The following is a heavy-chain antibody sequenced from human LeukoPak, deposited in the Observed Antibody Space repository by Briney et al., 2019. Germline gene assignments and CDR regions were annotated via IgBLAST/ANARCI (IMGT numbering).Heavy chain of an antibody. CDR1: GFTFSSYA. J-gene: IGHJ4*02. Sequence: GRSLRLSCAASGFTFSSYAMHWVRQAPGKGLEGLAVISYDGSNKYYADSVKGRFTISRDNSKNTLYLQMNSLRAEDTAVYYCAKDSGVYGSGSSIDYWGQGTLVTVSS. D-gene: IGHD3-10*01. V-gene: IGHV3-30-3*01. CDR2: ISYDGSNK. CDR3: AKDSGVYGSGSSIDY.